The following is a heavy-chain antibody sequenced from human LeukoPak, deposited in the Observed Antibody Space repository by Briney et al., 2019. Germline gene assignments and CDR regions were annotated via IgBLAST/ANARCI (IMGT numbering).Heavy chain of an antibody. D-gene: IGHD3-16*01. V-gene: IGHV3-53*01. J-gene: IGHJ4*02. CDR1: GFIVSSSY. CDR2: IYSDGRT. CDR3: ARAFDHHFDY. Sequence: GGSLRLSCAASGFIVSSSYMGWVRRAPGKGLEWVSYIYSDGRTFYADSVKGRFTTSRDSSKNTLDFQMNSLRAEDTAVYYCARAFDHHFDYWGQGTLVTVSS.